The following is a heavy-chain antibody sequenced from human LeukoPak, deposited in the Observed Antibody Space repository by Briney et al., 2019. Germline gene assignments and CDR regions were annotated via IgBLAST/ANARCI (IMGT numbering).Heavy chain of an antibody. J-gene: IGHJ6*02. CDR2: IYHSGST. V-gene: IGHV4-38-2*02. CDR1: GYSISSGYY. CDR3: ARAMRMTTVTTNYYYGMDV. D-gene: IGHD4-17*01. Sequence: PSETLSLTCTVSGYSISSGYYWGWIRQPPGKGLEWIGSIYHSGSTYYNPSLKSRVTISVDTSKNQVSLKVSSVTDADTAVYYCARAMRMTTVTTNYYYGMDVWGQGSTVTVSS.